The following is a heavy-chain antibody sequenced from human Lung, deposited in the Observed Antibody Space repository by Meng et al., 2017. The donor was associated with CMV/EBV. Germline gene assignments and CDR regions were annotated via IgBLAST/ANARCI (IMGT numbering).Heavy chain of an antibody. J-gene: IGHJ6*02. Sequence: SRAASGLTFSSYAMHWVRQAPGKGLEWVAVISYDVSNKYYADSVKGRFTISRENSKNTLYLQMNSLRVEDTAVYYCTRGGGTISIFGVARIVWGMDVWXQGTTVTVSS. CDR2: ISYDVSNK. CDR3: TRGGGTISIFGVARIVWGMDV. D-gene: IGHD3-3*01. CDR1: GLTFSSYA. V-gene: IGHV3-30*04.